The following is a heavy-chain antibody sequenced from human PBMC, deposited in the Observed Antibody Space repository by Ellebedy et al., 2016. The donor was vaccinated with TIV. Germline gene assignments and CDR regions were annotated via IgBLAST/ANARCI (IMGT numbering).Heavy chain of an antibody. D-gene: IGHD6-25*01. J-gene: IGHJ4*02. CDR3: ARIGYSSGAADFDY. Sequence: ASVKVSCKTSGYTFTAFHIHWVRQAPGQGLEWMGWVYPNSGDTHYSQKFQGRVTMTRDTSISTAYMELSRLRSDDTAVYYCARIGYSSGAADFDYWGQGTLVTVSS. V-gene: IGHV1-2*02. CDR1: GYTFTAFH. CDR2: VYPNSGDT.